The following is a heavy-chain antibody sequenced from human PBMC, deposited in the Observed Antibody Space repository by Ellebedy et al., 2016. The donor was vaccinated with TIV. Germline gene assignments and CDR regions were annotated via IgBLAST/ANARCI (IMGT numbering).Heavy chain of an antibody. D-gene: IGHD4-23*01. J-gene: IGHJ4*02. Sequence: PGGSLRLSCAASGFSVRCCAMNWVRQAPGKGLEWVSSLSRGGDNTYYAASVKGRFTTSRDSSKNTLYLQMNSLRAEDTAVYYCAKEDGGTSIFSLDYWGQGTLVTVSS. CDR1: GFSVRCCA. CDR3: AKEDGGTSIFSLDY. CDR2: LSRGGDNT. V-gene: IGHV3-23*01.